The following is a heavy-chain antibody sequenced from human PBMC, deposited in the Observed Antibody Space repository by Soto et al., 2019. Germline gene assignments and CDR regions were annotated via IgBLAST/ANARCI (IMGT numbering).Heavy chain of an antibody. D-gene: IGHD4-17*01. CDR2: IGGTDYRT. CDR3: VGDYGGLEGFDV. J-gene: IGHJ3*01. Sequence: EVQLLESGGGLVQPGGSLRLSCVASVGSGFTFTDYAMAWVRQAPEKGLEWVSGIGGTDYRTYYADSVKGRFTISRDNSKNMLFLQMNSLRAEDTAIYYCVGDYGGLEGFDVWGQGTMVTVS. V-gene: IGHV3-23*01. CDR1: VGSGFTFTDYA.